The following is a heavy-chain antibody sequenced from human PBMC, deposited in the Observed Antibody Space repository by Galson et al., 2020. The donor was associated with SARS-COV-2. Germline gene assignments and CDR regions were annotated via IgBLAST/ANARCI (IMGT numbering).Heavy chain of an antibody. CDR2: ISWDGGST. Sequence: GESLKISCAASGFTFDDYAMHWVRQAPGKGLEWLSLISWDGGSTYYADSVKGRFTISRDNSKNSLYLQMNSLRAEDTALYYCAKVGVRGVIITYYMDVWGKGTTVTVSS. CDR1: GFTFDDYA. D-gene: IGHD3-10*01. J-gene: IGHJ6*03. V-gene: IGHV3-43D*03. CDR3: AKVGVRGVIITYYMDV.